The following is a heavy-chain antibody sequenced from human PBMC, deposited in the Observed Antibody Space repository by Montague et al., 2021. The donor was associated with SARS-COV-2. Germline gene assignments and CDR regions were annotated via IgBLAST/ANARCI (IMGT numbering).Heavy chain of an antibody. CDR1: GDSVSSNTAA. CDR2: TYYRSKWYY. Sequence: CAISGDSVSSNTAAWNWIRQSSSRGLEWLGRTYYRSKWYYDYAISLKSRITINPDTSKNQFSLQLSSVAPEDTAVFYCARTTPRRLYPGNAFDFWGQGTMVTVSS. D-gene: IGHD3-10*01. J-gene: IGHJ4*03. CDR3: ARTTPRRLYPGNAFDF. V-gene: IGHV6-1*01.